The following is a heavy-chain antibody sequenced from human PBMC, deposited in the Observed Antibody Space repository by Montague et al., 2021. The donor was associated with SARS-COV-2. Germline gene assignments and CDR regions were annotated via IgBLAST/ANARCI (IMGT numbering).Heavy chain of an antibody. CDR1: GGSITRNYY. CDR2: IYYSGTT. Sequence: SETLSLTCTVSGGSITRNYYWGWIRQPPGKGLEWVGNIYYSGTTFINPSLKSRVTISVDASKNQFSLNSTSVTAADTAVYYCARPLVRGVLKAFDIWGQGALVIVSS. CDR3: ARPLVRGVLKAFDI. V-gene: IGHV4-39*01. J-gene: IGHJ3*02. D-gene: IGHD3-10*01.